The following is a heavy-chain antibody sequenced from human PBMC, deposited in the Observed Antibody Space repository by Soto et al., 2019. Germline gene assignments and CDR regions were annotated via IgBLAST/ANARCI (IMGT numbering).Heavy chain of an antibody. CDR3: ARRYSSSLDF. J-gene: IGHJ4*02. D-gene: IGHD6-13*01. V-gene: IGHV4-59*01. Sequence: SETLSLTCTVSGGSISSYYWSWIRQPPGKGLEWIGYIYYSGSTNYNPALKSRNTISVDTSKNQFSLKLSFVTAADTAVYYCARRYSSSLDFWGQGALVTVS. CDR1: GGSISSYY. CDR2: IYYSGST.